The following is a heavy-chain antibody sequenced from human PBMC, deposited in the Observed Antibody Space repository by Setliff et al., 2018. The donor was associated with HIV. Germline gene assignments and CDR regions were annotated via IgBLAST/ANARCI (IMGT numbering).Heavy chain of an antibody. CDR1: GFTFSSYA. CDR3: TRDRVATTSLLYYFDY. CDR2: VSASDGRT. J-gene: IGHJ4*02. D-gene: IGHD5-12*01. V-gene: IGHV3-23*01. Sequence: GSLRLSCAASGFTFSSYAMSWVRQAPGKGLEWVSAVSASDGRTYYADSVKGRFTVSRDNSKSTLYLHMNSLRAEDTAVYYCTRDRVATTSLLYYFDYWGQGILVTVSS.